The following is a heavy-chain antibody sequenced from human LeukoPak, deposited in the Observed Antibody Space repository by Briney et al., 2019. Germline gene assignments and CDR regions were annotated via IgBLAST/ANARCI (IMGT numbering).Heavy chain of an antibody. CDR3: ARDPKRTYYYDSSGYHDAFDI. V-gene: IGHV1-2*02. J-gene: IGHJ3*02. CDR1: GYIFTGYY. Sequence: ASVKVSCKASGYIFTGYYMHWVRQAPGQGLEWMGWINPNSGDTNYAQKFQGRVTMTRDTSISTAYMELSRLRSDDTAVYYCARDPKRTYYYDSSGYHDAFDIWGQGTMVTVSS. CDR2: INPNSGDT. D-gene: IGHD3-22*01.